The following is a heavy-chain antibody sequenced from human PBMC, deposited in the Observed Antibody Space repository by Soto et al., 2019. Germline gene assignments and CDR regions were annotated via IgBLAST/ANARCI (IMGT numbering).Heavy chain of an antibody. CDR3: ARGNGMEENYCYYSLDI. CDR2: LYGGTGQT. V-gene: IGHV1-3*01. Sequence: AALKVSCKASGYTFSTNGMPWVRPAPGQNLVVVGWLYGGTGQTRYSQRFQDRVIITRDTAASRGYMELSSLRSEYTAVYYCARGNGMEENYCYYSLDIGCQGITGTVFS. D-gene: IGHD1-1*01. J-gene: IGHJ6*02. CDR1: GYTFSTNG.